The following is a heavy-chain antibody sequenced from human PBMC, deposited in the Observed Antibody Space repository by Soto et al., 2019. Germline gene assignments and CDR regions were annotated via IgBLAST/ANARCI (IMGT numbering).Heavy chain of an antibody. J-gene: IGHJ4*02. V-gene: IGHV3-73*02. Sequence: EVQLVESGGGLVQPGGSLKLSCAASGFTFSGSAMHWVRQASGKGLEWVGRIRNKTNNYATAYAASVKGRFTISRDDSKNTAYLQMNSLKTEDTAVYYCTSHSPKDMIRNWGQGTLVTVSS. CDR3: TSHSPKDMIRN. CDR2: IRNKTNNYAT. CDR1: GFTFSGSA. D-gene: IGHD3-22*01.